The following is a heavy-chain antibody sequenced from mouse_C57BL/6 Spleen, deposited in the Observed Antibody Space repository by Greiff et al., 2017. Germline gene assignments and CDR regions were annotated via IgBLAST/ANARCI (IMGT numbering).Heavy chain of an antibody. Sequence: EVQLQQSGPELVKPGASVKISCKASGYTFTDYYMNWVKQSHGKSLEWIGDINPNNGGTSYNQKFKGKATLTVAKSSSTAYMELRSLTSEDSAVYYCARSYDGSSYRGYFDYWGQGTTLTVSS. V-gene: IGHV1-26*01. CDR3: ARSYDGSSYRGYFDY. CDR1: GYTFTDYY. D-gene: IGHD1-1*01. J-gene: IGHJ2*01. CDR2: INPNNGGT.